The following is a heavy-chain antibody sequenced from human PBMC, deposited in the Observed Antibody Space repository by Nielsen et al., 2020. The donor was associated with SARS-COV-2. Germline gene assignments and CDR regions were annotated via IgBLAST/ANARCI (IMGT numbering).Heavy chain of an antibody. CDR2: ISSSSSYI. CDR1: GFTFSSYS. CDR3: GRFSRLGLFGYYYGMDV. D-gene: IGHD2-21*01. J-gene: IGHJ6*02. V-gene: IGHV3-21*01. Sequence: GESLKISCAASGFTFSSYSMNWVRQAPGKGLEWVSSISSSSSYIYYADSVKGRFTISRDNAKNSLYLQMNSLRAEDTAVYYCGRFSRLGLFGYYYGMDVWGQGTTVTVSS.